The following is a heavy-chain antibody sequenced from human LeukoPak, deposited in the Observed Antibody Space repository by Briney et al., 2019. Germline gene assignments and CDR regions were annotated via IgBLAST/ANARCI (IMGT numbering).Heavy chain of an antibody. CDR2: IKSKTDGGTT. D-gene: IGHD5-24*01. CDR3: TTDPTIQYYMDV. V-gene: IGHV3-15*01. J-gene: IGHJ6*03. CDR1: GFTFSNAW. Sequence: GGSLRLSCAASGFTFSNAWMSWVRQAPGKGLEWVCRIKSKTDGGTTDYAAPVKGRFNISRDDSKNTLYLQMNSLKTEDTAVYYCTTDPTIQYYMDVWGKGTTVTVSS.